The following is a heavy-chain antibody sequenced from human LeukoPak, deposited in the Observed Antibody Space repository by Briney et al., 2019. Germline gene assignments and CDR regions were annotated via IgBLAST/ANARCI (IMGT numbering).Heavy chain of an antibody. V-gene: IGHV3-7*01. CDR2: IKQDGSEK. CDR1: GFTFGSYW. D-gene: IGHD3-10*01. Sequence: GGSLRLSCAASGFTFGSYWMSWVRQAPGKGLEWVANIKQDGSEKNYVDSVKGRFTISRDNAENSLHLQMNSLRAEDMAVYYCARVGWFGELTRHPGGDFWGQGTLVTVSS. J-gene: IGHJ4*02. CDR3: ARVGWFGELTRHPGGDF.